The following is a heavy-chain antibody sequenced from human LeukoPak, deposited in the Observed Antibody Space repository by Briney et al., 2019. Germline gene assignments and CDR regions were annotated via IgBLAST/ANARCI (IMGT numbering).Heavy chain of an antibody. J-gene: IGHJ4*02. V-gene: IGHV3-23*01. CDR1: GFTFSSYA. CDR2: ISGSGGSI. D-gene: IGHD3-9*01. Sequence: GGSLRLSCAASGFTFSSYAMNWVRQAPGKGLEWVSAISGSGGSIYYADSVKGRFTISSDNSKNTLYLQMNSLRAEDTAVYHCAKLPYFAYFDYWGQGTLVSVSS. CDR3: AKLPYFAYFDY.